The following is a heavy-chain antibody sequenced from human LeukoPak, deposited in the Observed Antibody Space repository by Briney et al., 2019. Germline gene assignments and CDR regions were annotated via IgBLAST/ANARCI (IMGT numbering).Heavy chain of an antibody. D-gene: IGHD4-23*01. CDR2: IYYSGST. V-gene: IGHV4-61*08. J-gene: IGHJ5*02. CDR3: ARERVGILYGGNSGDGFDP. Sequence: PSETLSLTCTVSGGSISSGGYYWSWIRQHPGKGLEWIGYIYYSGSTNYNPSLKSRVTISVDTSKNQFSLKLSSVTAADTAVYYCARERVGILYGGNSGDGFDPWGQGTLVTASS. CDR1: GGSISSGGYY.